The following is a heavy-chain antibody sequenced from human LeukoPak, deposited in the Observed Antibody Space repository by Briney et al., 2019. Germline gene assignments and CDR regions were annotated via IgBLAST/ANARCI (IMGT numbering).Heavy chain of an antibody. CDR2: INHSGST. D-gene: IGHD4-23*01. Sequence: SETLSLTCAVYGGSFSGYYWSWIRQPPGKGLEWIGEINHSGSTNYNPSLKSRVTISVDTSKNQFSLKLSSVTAADTAVYYCARDGGIPFDYWGQGTLVTVSS. CDR1: GGSFSGYY. CDR3: ARDGGIPFDY. V-gene: IGHV4-34*01. J-gene: IGHJ4*02.